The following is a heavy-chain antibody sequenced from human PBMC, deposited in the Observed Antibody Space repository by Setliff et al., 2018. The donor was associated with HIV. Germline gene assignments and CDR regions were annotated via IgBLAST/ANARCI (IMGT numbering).Heavy chain of an antibody. V-gene: IGHV5-51*01. CDR1: GYRFASYW. D-gene: IGHD7-27*01. CDR3: ARLPTGDHHFDF. J-gene: IGHJ4*02. CDR2: IYPGDSAT. Sequence: PGESLKISCKGSGYRFASYWIGWVRQMPGKGLEWMGIIYPGDSATRYSPSFRGQVAISADKSISTAYLHWSSLKASDTAMYFCARLPTGDHHFDFWGEGTLVTVSS.